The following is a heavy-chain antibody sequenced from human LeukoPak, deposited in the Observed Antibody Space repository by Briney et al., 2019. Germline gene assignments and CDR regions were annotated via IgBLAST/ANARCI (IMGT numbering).Heavy chain of an antibody. CDR3: ARGPNFVLRFLEWFHTEFDY. J-gene: IGHJ4*02. CDR2: INHSGST. V-gene: IGHV4-34*01. CDR1: GGSFSGYY. D-gene: IGHD3-3*01. Sequence: SETLSLTCAVYGGSFSGYYWSWIRQPPGKGLEWIGEINHSGSTNYNPSLKSRVTISVDTSKNQFSLKLSSVTAADTAVYYCARGPNFVLRFLEWFHTEFDYWGQGTLVTVSS.